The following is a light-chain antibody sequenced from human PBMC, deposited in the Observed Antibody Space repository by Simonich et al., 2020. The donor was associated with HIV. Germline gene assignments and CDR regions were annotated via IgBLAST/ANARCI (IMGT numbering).Light chain of an antibody. Sequence: DIVMTQSPDSLAVSLGERATINCKSSQSVLYHSNNKNYLACYQQKPRQPPNLLIYWTSTRESGVPDRVSGSGSVTNFTLTISSLQAEDVALYYCQQYFSTPYTFGQGTKLEIK. CDR3: QQYFSTPYT. CDR2: WTS. J-gene: IGKJ2*01. CDR1: QSVLYHSNNKNY. V-gene: IGKV4-1*01.